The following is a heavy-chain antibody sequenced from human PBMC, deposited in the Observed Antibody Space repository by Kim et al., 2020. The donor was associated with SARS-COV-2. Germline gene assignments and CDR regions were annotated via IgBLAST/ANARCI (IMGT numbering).Heavy chain of an antibody. CDR3: ARIYYMDV. V-gene: IGHV1-2*02. J-gene: IGHJ6*03. Sequence: NSGGTNYAQKLQGRVTMTRDTSISTAYMELSRLRSDDTAVYYCARIYYMDVWGKGTTVTVSS. CDR2: NSGGT.